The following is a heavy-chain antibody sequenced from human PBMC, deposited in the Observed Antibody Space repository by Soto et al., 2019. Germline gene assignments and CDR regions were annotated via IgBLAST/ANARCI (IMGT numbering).Heavy chain of an antibody. J-gene: IGHJ2*01. D-gene: IGHD5-18*01. CDR3: ARGRMGGQLWGQVWYFDL. Sequence: SETLSLTCAVYGGSFSGYYWSWIRQPPGKGLEWIGEINHSGSTNYNPSLKSRVTISVDTSKNQFSLKLSSVTAADTAVYYCARGRMGGQLWGQVWYFDLWGRGTLVT. V-gene: IGHV4-34*01. CDR1: GGSFSGYY. CDR2: INHSGST.